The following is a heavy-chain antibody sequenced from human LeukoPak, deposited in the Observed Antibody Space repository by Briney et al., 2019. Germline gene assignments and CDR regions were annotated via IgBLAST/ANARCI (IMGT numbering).Heavy chain of an antibody. CDR3: VGCSSTSCSYFDY. J-gene: IGHJ4*02. CDR2: INPNSGGT. D-gene: IGHD2-2*01. Sequence: ASVKVSRKASGGTFSSYAISWVRQAPGQGLEWMGWINPNSGGTNYAQKFQGRVTMTRDTSISTAYMELSRLRSDDTAVYYCVGCSSTSCSYFDYWGQGTLVTVSS. V-gene: IGHV1-2*02. CDR1: GGTFSSYA.